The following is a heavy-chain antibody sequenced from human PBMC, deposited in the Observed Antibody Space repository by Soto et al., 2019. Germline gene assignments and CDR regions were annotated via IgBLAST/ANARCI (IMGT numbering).Heavy chain of an antibody. CDR2: IIPIFGTA. CDR1: GGTFSSYA. CDR3: AREGGGDTAIIPAI. V-gene: IGHV1-69*01. D-gene: IGHD5-18*01. J-gene: IGHJ3*02. Sequence: QVQLVQSGAEVKKPGSSVKVSCKASGGTFSSYAISWVRQAAGQGLEWMGGIIPIFGTANYAQKFQGRVTITAEESTSTAYMELSSLRTEDTAVYYCAREGGGDTAIIPAIWGQGTMVTVSS.